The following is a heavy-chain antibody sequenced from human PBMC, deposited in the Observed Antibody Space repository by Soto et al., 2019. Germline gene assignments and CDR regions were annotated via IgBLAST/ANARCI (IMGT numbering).Heavy chain of an antibody. Sequence: QVQLQESGPGLVKPSETLSLTCTVSGASISSDYWSWIRQPPGKGLEWIGFNHYSGNSNYNPSLRSRVHISVDTSTNQVSLRLTSVTAADTAIYYCARGKVAMNILSDWGQGILVTVYS. CDR1: GASISSDY. J-gene: IGHJ4*02. D-gene: IGHD3-9*01. CDR2: NHYSGNS. CDR3: ARGKVAMNILSD. V-gene: IGHV4-59*01.